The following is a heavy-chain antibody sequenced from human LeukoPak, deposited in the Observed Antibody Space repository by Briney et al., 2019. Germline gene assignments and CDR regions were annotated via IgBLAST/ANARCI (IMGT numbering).Heavy chain of an antibody. Sequence: ASVKVSCKASGCTFTGYYMHWVRQAPGQGLEWMGWINPNSGGTNYAQKFQGRVTMTRDTSISTAYMELSRLRSDGTAVYYCARDQYYYDSSGYSDLDYWGQGTLVTVSS. J-gene: IGHJ4*02. CDR1: GCTFTGYY. CDR3: ARDQYYYDSSGYSDLDY. CDR2: INPNSGGT. D-gene: IGHD3-22*01. V-gene: IGHV1-2*02.